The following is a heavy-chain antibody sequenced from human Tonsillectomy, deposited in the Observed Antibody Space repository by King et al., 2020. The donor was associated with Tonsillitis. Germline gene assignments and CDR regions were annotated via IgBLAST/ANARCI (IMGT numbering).Heavy chain of an antibody. D-gene: IGHD2-15*01. V-gene: IGHV3-30*18. J-gene: IGHJ6*02. CDR3: AKDLVFEVVVAATLYSYYGLDV. CDR2: ISYDGSKK. CDR1: GFTFSSYG. Sequence: VQLVESGGGVVQPGRSLRLSCAASGFTFSSYGMHWVRQAPGKGLEWVAVISYDGSKKYYTDSVKGRFTISRDNSKNTLYLQMNSLRADDTAVYYCAKDLVFEVVVAATLYSYYGLDVWGLGTTVTVSS.